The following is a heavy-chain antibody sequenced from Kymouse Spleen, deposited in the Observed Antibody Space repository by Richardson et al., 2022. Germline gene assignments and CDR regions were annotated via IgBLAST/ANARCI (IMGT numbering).Heavy chain of an antibody. J-gene: IGHJ6*02. CDR2: IWYDGSNK. CDR3: ARDPLEYSSSSAYYYYYGMDV. D-gene: IGHD6-6*01. CDR1: GFTFSSYG. V-gene: IGHV3-33*01. Sequence: QVQLVESGGGVVQPGRSLRLSCAASGFTFSSYGMHWVRQAPGKGLEWVAVIWYDGSNKYYADSVKGRFTISRDNSKNTLYLQMNSLRAEDTAVYYCARDPLEYSSSSAYYYYYGMDVWGQGTTVTVSS.